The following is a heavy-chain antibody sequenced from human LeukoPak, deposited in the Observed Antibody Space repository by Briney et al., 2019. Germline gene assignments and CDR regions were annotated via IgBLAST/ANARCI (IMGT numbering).Heavy chain of an antibody. CDR1: GYTFTIYG. CDR2: ISAYNGNT. D-gene: IGHD2-21*01. J-gene: IGHJ6*03. Sequence: GASVNVSCKASGYTFTIYGISWVRQAPGQGLEGMGWISAYNGNTNYAQKLQGRVTMTTDTSTSTAYMELRSLRSDDTAVYYCARGDWSAASSYMDVWGKGTTVTVSS. CDR3: ARGDWSAASSYMDV. V-gene: IGHV1-18*01.